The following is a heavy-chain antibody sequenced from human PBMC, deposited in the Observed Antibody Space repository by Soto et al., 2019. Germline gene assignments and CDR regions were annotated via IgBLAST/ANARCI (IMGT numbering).Heavy chain of an antibody. CDR2: INDNGIT. CDR1: GGSISGGRYY. Sequence: QVQLQESGPGLVKPSQTLSLTCNVSGGSISGGRYYWNWIRQHPGKGLEWIGNINDNGITYYNPSLKSRVIISADTSKNQFSLRLSSVTAADTAVYYCTRDRGFGMDVWGQGTTVTVSS. CDR3: TRDRGFGMDV. J-gene: IGHJ6*02. V-gene: IGHV4-31*03.